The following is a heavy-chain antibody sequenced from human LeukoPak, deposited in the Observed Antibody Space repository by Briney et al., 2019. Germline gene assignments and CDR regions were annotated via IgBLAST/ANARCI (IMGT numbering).Heavy chain of an antibody. V-gene: IGHV4-59*01. CDR3: ARNLRITIFGVPEPHGMDV. CDR1: GGSISSYY. J-gene: IGHJ6*02. Sequence: SETLSLTCTVSGGSISSYYWSWIRQPPGKGLEWIGYIYYSGSTNYNPSLKSRVTTSVDTSKNQFSLKLSSVTAADTAVYYCARNLRITIFGVPEPHGMDVWGQGTTVTVSS. D-gene: IGHD3-3*01. CDR2: IYYSGST.